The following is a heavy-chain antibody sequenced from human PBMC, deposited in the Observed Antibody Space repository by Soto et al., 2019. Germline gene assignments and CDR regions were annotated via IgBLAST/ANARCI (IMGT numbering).Heavy chain of an antibody. CDR1: GFNFSGSS. CDR2: IRSRANNYAT. D-gene: IGHD2-2*02. CDR3: NRGQGAPIGDYYDHGMDV. V-gene: IGHV3-73*01. Sequence: GSRRLSCAASGFNFSGSSIHWVRQASGKVLEWVGRIRSRANNYATSSAASVKGRFKFSRHDSKNTAYLQMSTLKTEETAVYYCNRGQGAPIGDYYDHGMDVWGQGTTVTVSS. J-gene: IGHJ6*02.